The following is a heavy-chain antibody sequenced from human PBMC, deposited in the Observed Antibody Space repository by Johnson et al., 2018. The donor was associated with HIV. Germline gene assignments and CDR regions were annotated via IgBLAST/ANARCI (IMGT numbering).Heavy chain of an antibody. CDR3: ARESSPWGGDYAGYGLDI. V-gene: IGHV3-43*01. CDR1: GFTFDDYT. CDR2: ISWDGGST. J-gene: IGHJ3*02. D-gene: IGHD4-17*01. Sequence: VQLVESGGVVVQPGGSLRLSCAASGFTFDDYTMHWVRQAPGKGLEWVSLISWDGGSTYYADSVKGRFTISRDNAKKSLYLEMRDLRVDDTATYYCARESSPWGGDYAGYGLDIWGQGTRVAVSS.